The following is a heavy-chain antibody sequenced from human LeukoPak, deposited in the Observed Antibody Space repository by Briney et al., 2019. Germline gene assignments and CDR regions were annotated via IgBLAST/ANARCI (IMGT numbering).Heavy chain of an antibody. CDR1: GYTFTGYY. J-gene: IGHJ4*02. Sequence: GASVKVSCKASGYTFTGYYMHWVRQAPAQWLEWMGWINPNSGGTNYAQKFQGRVTMTRDTSISTAYMELSRLRSDDTAVYYCASGESELEPAVIFDYWGQGTLVTVSS. CDR3: ASGESELEPAVIFDY. D-gene: IGHD1-1*01. V-gene: IGHV1-2*02. CDR2: INPNSGGT.